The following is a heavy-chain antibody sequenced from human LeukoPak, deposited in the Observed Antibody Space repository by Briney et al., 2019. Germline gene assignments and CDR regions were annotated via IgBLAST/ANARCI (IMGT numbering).Heavy chain of an antibody. V-gene: IGHV3-48*04. CDR3: ARAAIEGDDILTGYQPPFDY. J-gene: IGHJ4*02. CDR2: ISSSSSTI. D-gene: IGHD3-9*01. Sequence: PGGSLRLSCAASGFTFSSYSMNWVRQAPGKGLEWVSYISSSSSTIYYADSVKGRFTISRDNAKNSLYLQMNSLRAEDTAVYYCARAAIEGDDILTGYQPPFDYWGQGTLVTVSS. CDR1: GFTFSSYS.